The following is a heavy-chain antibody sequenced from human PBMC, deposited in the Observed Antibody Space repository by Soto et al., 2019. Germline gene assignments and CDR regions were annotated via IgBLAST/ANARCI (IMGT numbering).Heavy chain of an antibody. D-gene: IGHD2-2*01. CDR3: ARVGYCSSTSCPKSKGNWFDP. V-gene: IGHV1-18*01. CDR1: GYTFTSYG. CDR2: ISAYNGNT. J-gene: IGHJ5*02. Sequence: GASVKVSCKASGYTFTSYGISWVRQAPGQGLEWMGWISAYNGNTNYAQKLQGRATMTTDTSTSTAYMELRSLRSDDTAVYYCARVGYCSSTSCPKSKGNWFDPWGQGTLVTVSS.